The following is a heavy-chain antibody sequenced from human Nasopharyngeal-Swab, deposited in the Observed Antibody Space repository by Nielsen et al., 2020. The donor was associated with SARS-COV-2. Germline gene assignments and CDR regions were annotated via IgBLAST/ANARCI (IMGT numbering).Heavy chain of an antibody. CDR2: ISGSGGST. V-gene: IGHV3-23*01. CDR3: ATRGYRYGSVDY. CDR1: GFPFSSYA. Sequence: GESLKISCAASGFPFSSYAMSWVRQAPGKGLGWVSAISGSGGSTYHADSVKGRFNISRDNSKNTLYLQMNSLRAEDTAVYYGATRGYRYGSVDYWGQGTLVTVSS. D-gene: IGHD5-18*01. J-gene: IGHJ4*02.